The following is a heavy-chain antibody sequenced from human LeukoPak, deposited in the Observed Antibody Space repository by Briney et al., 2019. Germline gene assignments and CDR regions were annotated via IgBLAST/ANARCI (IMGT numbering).Heavy chain of an antibody. CDR3: ARCSGNSNGFDP. Sequence: SETLSLTCTVSGGSISSYYWSWIRQPPGTGLEWIGCIYYIGSTNYNPSLKSRVAISVNTSTNQLCLKLSSVTAADTAVYYCARCSGNSNGFDPWGQGTLVTVSS. D-gene: IGHD3-22*01. V-gene: IGHV4-59*01. CDR2: IYYIGST. J-gene: IGHJ5*02. CDR1: GGSISSYY.